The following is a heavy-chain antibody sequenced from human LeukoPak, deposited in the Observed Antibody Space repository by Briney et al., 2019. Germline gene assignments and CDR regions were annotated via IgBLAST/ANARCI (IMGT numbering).Heavy chain of an antibody. V-gene: IGHV3-49*04. D-gene: IGHD3-22*01. CDR1: GFTFGDYA. CDR3: TRIGGTYYYDSSGYYYPDY. J-gene: IGHJ4*02. CDR2: IRSKAYGGTT. Sequence: PGGSLRLSCTASGFTFGDYAMSWVRQAPGKGLEWVGFIRSKAYGGTTVYAASVKGRFTISRDDSKSIAYLQMNSLKTEDTAVYYCTRIGGTYYYDSSGYYYPDYWGQGTLVTVSS.